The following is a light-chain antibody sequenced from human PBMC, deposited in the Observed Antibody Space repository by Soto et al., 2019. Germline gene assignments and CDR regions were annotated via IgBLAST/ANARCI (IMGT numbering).Light chain of an antibody. CDR3: QQRRDWPLT. CDR2: DAS. Sequence: EIVLTQSPATLSLSPGERATLSCRASQSVSSYLACYQQKPGQAPRLLIYDASNRATGIPARFSGSGSGTDFTLSISSLEPEDVAVYYCQQRRDWPLTFGGGTKVDIK. V-gene: IGKV3-11*01. CDR1: QSVSSY. J-gene: IGKJ4*01.